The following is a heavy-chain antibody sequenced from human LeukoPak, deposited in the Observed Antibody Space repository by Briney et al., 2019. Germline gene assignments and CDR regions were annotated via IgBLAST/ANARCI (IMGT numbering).Heavy chain of an antibody. V-gene: IGHV3-23*01. Sequence: PGGSLRLSCAASGFTFSSYAMSWVRQAPGKGLEWVSVSSGSGGSTNYADSVRGRFTISRDNSKNTLYLEMNSLRAEDTAVYYCARLYYYGSGSYTRPFDYWGQGTLVTVSS. D-gene: IGHD3-10*01. CDR2: SSGSGGST. CDR3: ARLYYYGSGSYTRPFDY. J-gene: IGHJ4*02. CDR1: GFTFSSYA.